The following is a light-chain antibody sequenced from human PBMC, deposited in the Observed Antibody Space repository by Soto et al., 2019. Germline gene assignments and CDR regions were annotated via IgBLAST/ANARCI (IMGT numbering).Light chain of an antibody. CDR3: QHYTSYSEA. V-gene: IGKV1-5*03. CDR1: QTISSW. CDR2: KAS. Sequence: QVTKSRCTRSGGDINRVTMPCRASQTISSWLAWYQQKPGKAPKLLIYKASTLKSGVPSRFSGSGSGTELTLTISSLQADDFATYFCQHYTSYSEAFGQGTKVDI. J-gene: IGKJ1*01.